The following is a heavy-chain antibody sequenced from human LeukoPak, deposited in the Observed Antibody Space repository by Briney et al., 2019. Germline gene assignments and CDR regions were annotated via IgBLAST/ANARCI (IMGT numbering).Heavy chain of an antibody. CDR1: GGSISTSNYY. J-gene: IGHJ4*02. V-gene: IGHV4-39*07. Sequence: SETLSLTCTVSGGSISTSNYYWGWIRQPPGKGLEWIGNIFYSGSTYYSPSLKSRVTISLDTSRNQFSLKLSSVTAADTAVYYCARALYSGSYFDYWGQGTLVTVSS. D-gene: IGHD1-26*01. CDR3: ARALYSGSYFDY. CDR2: IFYSGST.